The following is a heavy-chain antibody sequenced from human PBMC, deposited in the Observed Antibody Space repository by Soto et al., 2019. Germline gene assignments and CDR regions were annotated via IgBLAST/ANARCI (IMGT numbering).Heavy chain of an antibody. Sequence: PGESLKISCKGSGYSFTSYWISWVRQMPGKGLEWMGRIDPSDSYTNYSPSFQGHVTISADKSISTAYLQWSSLKASDTAMYYCARLRAAAGPLYYSYYYGMDVWGQGTTVTVSS. J-gene: IGHJ6*02. CDR1: GYSFTSYW. CDR3: ARLRAAAGPLYYSYYYGMDV. V-gene: IGHV5-10-1*01. D-gene: IGHD6-13*01. CDR2: IDPSDSYT.